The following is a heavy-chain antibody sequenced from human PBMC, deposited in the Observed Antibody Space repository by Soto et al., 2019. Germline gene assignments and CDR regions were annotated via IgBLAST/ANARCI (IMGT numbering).Heavy chain of an antibody. CDR2: ISYDGSLE. J-gene: IGHJ6*02. CDR3: ARGYYGMDV. Sequence: QVHLVESGGGVVEPGRSLRLSCAASGFTFSTSSMHWVRQAPGKGLQWMAFISYDGSLENYADSVKGRFTISRDKFENTLYLQMNSLRPEDTAVYVCARGYYGMDVWGQGTTVTVSS. CDR1: GFTFSTSS. V-gene: IGHV3-30-3*01.